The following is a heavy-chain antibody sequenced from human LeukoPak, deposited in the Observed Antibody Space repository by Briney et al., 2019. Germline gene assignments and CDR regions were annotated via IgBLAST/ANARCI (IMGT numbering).Heavy chain of an antibody. CDR2: ISERGGST. D-gene: IGHD3-10*01. J-gene: IGHJ4*02. CDR3: AKRGIVIRAVIIIGFHKEAYYFDY. Sequence: GGSLRLSCVVSGVTLSNYGMSWVRQAPGKGLEWVSGISERGGSTNYADSVKGRFIISRDTSKNTVYLQMNSLRVEDTAVYFCAKRGIVIRAVIIIGFHKEAYYFDYWGQGILVTVSS. CDR1: GVTLSNYG. V-gene: IGHV3-23*01.